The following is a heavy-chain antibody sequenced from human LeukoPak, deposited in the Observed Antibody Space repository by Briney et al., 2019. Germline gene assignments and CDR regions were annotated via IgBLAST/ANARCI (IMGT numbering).Heavy chain of an antibody. D-gene: IGHD3-3*01. CDR1: GFTFSSYE. CDR3: AKAIYDSAGPSAFDI. V-gene: IGHV3-48*03. J-gene: IGHJ3*02. Sequence: PGGSLRLSCAASGFTFSSYEMNWVRQAPGKGLEWVSYISSSGSTIYYADSVKGRFTISRDNAKNSLYLQMNSLRAEDMALYYCAKAIYDSAGPSAFDICGQGTMVTGSS. CDR2: ISSSGSTI.